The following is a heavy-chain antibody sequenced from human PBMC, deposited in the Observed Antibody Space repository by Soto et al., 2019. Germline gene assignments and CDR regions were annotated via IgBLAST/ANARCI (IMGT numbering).Heavy chain of an antibody. CDR2: ISGSGGST. Sequence: EVQLLESGGGLVQPGGSLRLSCAASGFTFSSYAMSWVRQAPGKGLKWVSAISGSGGSTYYADSVKGRFTISRDNSKNTLYLQMNSLRAEDTAVYYCAKDGPSELMEPSYGMDVWGQGTTVTVSS. J-gene: IGHJ6*02. CDR1: GFTFSSYA. CDR3: AKDGPSELMEPSYGMDV. V-gene: IGHV3-23*01. D-gene: IGHD1-1*01.